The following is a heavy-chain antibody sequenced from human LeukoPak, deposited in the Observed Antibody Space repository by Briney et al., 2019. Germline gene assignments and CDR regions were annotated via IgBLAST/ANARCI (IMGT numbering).Heavy chain of an antibody. CDR3: ARDHDYGDYVPLDYYYGMDV. D-gene: IGHD4-17*01. CDR1: GYTFTSYG. CDR2: ISAYNGNT. V-gene: IGHV1-18*01. Sequence: ASVKVPCKASGYTFTSYGISWVRQAPGQGLEWMGWISAYNGNTNYAQRLQGRVTMTTDTSTSTAYMELRSLRSDDTAVYYCARDHDYGDYVPLDYYYGMDVWGQGTSVTVSS. J-gene: IGHJ6*02.